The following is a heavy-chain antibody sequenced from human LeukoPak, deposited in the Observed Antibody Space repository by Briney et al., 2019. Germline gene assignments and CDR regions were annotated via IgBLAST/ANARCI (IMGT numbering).Heavy chain of an antibody. J-gene: IGHJ6*03. D-gene: IGHD2-15*01. CDR1: GFTFSIYG. CDR3: TKVSRDCTGGSCFSGIYYYYMDV. Sequence: GGSLRLSCAASGFTFSIYGMHWVRQVPGKGLEWVAFIRFDGNNKYFADSVKGRYTISRDNSKNTLYLQMNSLRAEDTAVYYCTKVSRDCTGGSCFSGIYYYYMDVWGRGTTVTVSS. V-gene: IGHV3-30*02. CDR2: IRFDGNNK.